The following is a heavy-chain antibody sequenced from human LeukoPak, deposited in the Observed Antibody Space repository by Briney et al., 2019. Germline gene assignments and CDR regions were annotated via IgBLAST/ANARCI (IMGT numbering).Heavy chain of an antibody. CDR2: IRYAGSNK. CDR1: GFTFSSYG. D-gene: IGHD3-10*01. Sequence: GGSLRLSCAASGFTFSSYGMHWVRQAPGKGLEWVAFIRYAGSNKYYADSVKGRFTISRDNSKNTLYLQMNSLRAEDTAVYYCAKDRVPGSGSYWSRRYFDYWGQGTLVTVSS. J-gene: IGHJ4*02. V-gene: IGHV3-30*02. CDR3: AKDRVPGSGSYWSRRYFDY.